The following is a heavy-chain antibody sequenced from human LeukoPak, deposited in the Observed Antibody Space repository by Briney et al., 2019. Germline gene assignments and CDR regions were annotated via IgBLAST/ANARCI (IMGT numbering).Heavy chain of an antibody. J-gene: IGHJ4*02. CDR2: IDHRGTA. CDR3: AVGITILGVAASFDS. V-gene: IGHV4-34*01. CDR1: GASYNAYY. Sequence: SETMSLTCAVYGASYNAYYWSWLRQPPGKRLEWIGDIDHRGTATYNPSLKSRLSISADASKNQFSLKLNSVTDADTAVYYCAVGITILGVAASFDSWGQGNLVIVSS. D-gene: IGHD3-3*01.